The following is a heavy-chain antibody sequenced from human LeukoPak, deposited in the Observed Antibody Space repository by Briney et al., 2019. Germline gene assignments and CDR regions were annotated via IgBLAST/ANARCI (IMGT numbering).Heavy chain of an antibody. D-gene: IGHD6-13*01. CDR2: ISGSGGST. CDR1: GFTFSTYA. V-gene: IGHV3-23*01. Sequence: GGSLRLSCAASGFTFSTYAMSWVRQAPGKGLEWVSAISGSGGSTYYADSVKGRFTNSRDNSKNTLYLQMNSLRAEDTSIYFCAKALEQETVIALDSWGQGTLVTVSS. CDR3: AKALEQETVIALDS. J-gene: IGHJ4*02.